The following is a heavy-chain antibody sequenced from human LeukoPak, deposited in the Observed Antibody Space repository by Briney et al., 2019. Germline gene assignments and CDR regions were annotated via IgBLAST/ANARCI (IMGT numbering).Heavy chain of an antibody. CDR3: AKKKAGGRNYFDY. D-gene: IGHD3-16*01. J-gene: IGHJ4*02. Sequence: GGSLSLSCAASGFSFTTYWMSWVCQAPGQGQGWVSAISGSGGSTYYADSVKGRFTISRDNSKNTLYLQMNSLRAEDTAVYYCAKKKAGGRNYFDYWGQGTLVTVST. CDR2: ISGSGGST. V-gene: IGHV3-23*01. CDR1: GFSFTTYW.